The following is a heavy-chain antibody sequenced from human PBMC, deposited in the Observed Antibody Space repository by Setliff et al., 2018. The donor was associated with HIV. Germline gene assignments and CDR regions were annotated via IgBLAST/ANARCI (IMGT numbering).Heavy chain of an antibody. CDR1: GFNLNNYG. V-gene: IGHV3-7*01. CDR3: AREGWPSQYDAFDM. J-gene: IGHJ3*02. Sequence: PGGSLRLSCGGSGFNLNNYGMSWVRQAPGKGLEWVANIEQDGSEKYYVDSVKGRFSISRDNAKNSLYLQMNSLRAEDTAVYYCAREGWPSQYDAFDMWGQGTTVTVSS. D-gene: IGHD2-15*01. CDR2: IEQDGSEK.